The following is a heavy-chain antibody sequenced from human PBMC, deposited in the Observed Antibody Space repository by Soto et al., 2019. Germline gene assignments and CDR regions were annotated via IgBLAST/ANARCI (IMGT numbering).Heavy chain of an antibody. D-gene: IGHD3-10*01. V-gene: IGHV4-30-2*01. CDR3: ARGPPFGE. Sequence: PSETLSLTCAVSGGSISSGGYSWSWIRQPPGKGLEWIGYIYHSGSTYYNPSLKSRVTISVDRSKNQFSLKLSSVTAADTAVYYCARGPPFGEWGQGTLVTVSS. CDR1: GGSISSGGYS. CDR2: IYHSGST. J-gene: IGHJ4*02.